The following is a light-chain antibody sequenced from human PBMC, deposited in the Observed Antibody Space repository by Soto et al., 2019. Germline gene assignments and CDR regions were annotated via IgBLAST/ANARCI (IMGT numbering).Light chain of an antibody. CDR3: QQYGRSPFT. CDR2: GAS. Sequence: EIVLTQSPGTLSLSPGERATLSCRASQSVSSNSLAWYQQTPGQAPRLLFYGASSRATGIPDRFSGSESGTDFTLTISRLEPEDFAVYYCQQYGRSPFTFGQGTRLEIK. V-gene: IGKV3-20*01. J-gene: IGKJ5*01. CDR1: QSVSSNS.